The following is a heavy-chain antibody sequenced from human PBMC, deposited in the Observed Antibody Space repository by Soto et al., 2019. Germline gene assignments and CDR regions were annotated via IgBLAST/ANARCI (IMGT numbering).Heavy chain of an antibody. J-gene: IGHJ4*02. CDR2: IYYSGRT. CDR3: ARVGGDDFGDSGGFDY. D-gene: IGHD4-17*01. Sequence: SETLSLTCTVSGGSIRDYFWTWIRQPPGKGLEWIGYIYYSGRTNYNPSLKSRVSISVDTSKNHFSLQLRPVTAADTAVYYCARVGGDDFGDSGGFDYWGQGTLVTVSS. V-gene: IGHV4-59*01. CDR1: GGSIRDYF.